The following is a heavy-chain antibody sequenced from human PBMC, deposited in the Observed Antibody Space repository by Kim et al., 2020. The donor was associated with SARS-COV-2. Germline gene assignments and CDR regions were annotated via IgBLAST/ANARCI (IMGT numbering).Heavy chain of an antibody. D-gene: IGHD3-10*01. CDR1: GDSISSSSYY. CDR3: ARHDSYYYGSGSQNWFDP. Sequence: SETLSLTCTVSGDSISSSSYYWGWIRQPPGKGLEWIGSIYYSGITSYYPSLKSRLTISVDTSKNQFSLELISVTAADTAVYYCARHDSYYYGSGSQNWFDPWGQGTLVTVSS. CDR2: IYYSGIT. J-gene: IGHJ5*02. V-gene: IGHV4-39*01.